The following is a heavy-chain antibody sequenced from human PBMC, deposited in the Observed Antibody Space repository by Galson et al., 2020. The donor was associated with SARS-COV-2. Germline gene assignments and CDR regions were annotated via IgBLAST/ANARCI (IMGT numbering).Heavy chain of an antibody. CDR3: ARDWDIVVVPAAMVFDY. J-gene: IGHJ4*02. Sequence: LSLTCAASGFTFSSYAMHWVRQAPGKGLEWVAVISYDGSNKYYADSVKGRFTISRDNSKNTLYLQMNSLRAEDTAVYYCARDWDIVVVPAAMVFDYWGQGTLVTVSS. CDR2: ISYDGSNK. D-gene: IGHD2-2*01. V-gene: IGHV3-30*04. CDR1: GFTFSSYA.